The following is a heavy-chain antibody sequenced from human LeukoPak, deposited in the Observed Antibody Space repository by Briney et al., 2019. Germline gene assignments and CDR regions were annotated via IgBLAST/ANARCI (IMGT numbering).Heavy chain of an antibody. V-gene: IGHV4-34*01. CDR1: GGSFSGYY. J-gene: IGHJ6*03. CDR2: INHSGST. Sequence: PSETLSLTCAVYGGSFSGYYWSWIRQPPGKGLEWIGEINHSGSTNYNPSLKSRVTISVDTSKNQFSLKLSSVTAADTAVYYCASCQGRCSSTSCYNLAGYYYMDVWGKGTTVTVSS. CDR3: ASCQGRCSSTSCYNLAGYYYMDV. D-gene: IGHD2-2*01.